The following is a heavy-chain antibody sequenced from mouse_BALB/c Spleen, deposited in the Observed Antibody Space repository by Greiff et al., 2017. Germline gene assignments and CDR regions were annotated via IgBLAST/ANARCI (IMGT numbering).Heavy chain of an antibody. CDR3: AREWRYGYFDY. CDR1: GFTFSSFG. CDR2: ISSGSSTI. J-gene: IGHJ2*01. V-gene: IGHV5-17*02. Sequence: EVMLVESGGGLVQPGGSRKLSCAASGFTFSSFGMHWVRQAPEKGLEWVAYISSGSSTIYYADTVKGRFTISRDNPKNTLFLQMTSLRSEDTAMYYCAREWRYGYFDYWGQGTTLTVSS. D-gene: IGHD2-14*01.